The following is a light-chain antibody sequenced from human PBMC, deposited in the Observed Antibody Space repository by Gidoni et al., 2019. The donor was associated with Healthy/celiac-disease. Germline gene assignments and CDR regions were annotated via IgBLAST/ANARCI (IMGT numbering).Light chain of an antibody. CDR1: QGISSY. CDR2: AAS. J-gene: IGKJ1*01. Sequence: VIWMTQSPSLLSASTGDRVTISCRTSQGISSYLAWYQQKPGKAPELLIYAASTLQSGVPSRFSGSGSGTDFTPTISCLQSEDFATYYCQQYYSFPLTFGQGTKVEIK. V-gene: IGKV1D-8*01. CDR3: QQYYSFPLT.